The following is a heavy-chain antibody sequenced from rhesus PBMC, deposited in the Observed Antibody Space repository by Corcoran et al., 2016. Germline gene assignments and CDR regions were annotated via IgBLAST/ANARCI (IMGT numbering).Heavy chain of an antibody. D-gene: IGHD3-9*01. V-gene: IGHV3S5*01. CDR2: IKSCGGST. J-gene: IGHJ4*01. CDR3: AKGYYDDDDGYYYTDLPFDY. Sequence: EVQLVETGGGLVQPGGSLKLSCAASGFTFSSYGMSWVRQAPGKGLEWVSAIKSCGGSTFYTDSVNGRFTISRDNSKNKLSLQMNSLRAEDTAVYYCAKGYYDDDDGYYYTDLPFDYWGQGVLVTVSS. CDR1: GFTFSSYG.